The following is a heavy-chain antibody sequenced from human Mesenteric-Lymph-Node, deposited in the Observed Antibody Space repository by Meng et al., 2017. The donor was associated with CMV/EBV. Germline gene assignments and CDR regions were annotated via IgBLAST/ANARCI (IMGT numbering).Heavy chain of an antibody. CDR3: ERGKGWFGEIDY. CDR2: INHSRST. CDR1: GGSFCGYY. D-gene: IGHD3-10*01. Sequence: LTCGVYGGSFCGYYWSWIRQPPGEGLEWIGVINHSRSTNYNPSLRSRVTISVDTSKNQFSLKLSSVTAADTAVYYCERGKGWFGEIDYWGQGTLVTVSS. J-gene: IGHJ4*02. V-gene: IGHV4-34*01.